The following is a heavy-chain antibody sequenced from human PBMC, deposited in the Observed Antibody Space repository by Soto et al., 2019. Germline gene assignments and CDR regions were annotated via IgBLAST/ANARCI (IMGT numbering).Heavy chain of an antibody. V-gene: IGHV3-7*01. J-gene: IGHJ4*02. CDR2: IKEDGSEI. Sequence: GGSLRLSCAVSGFNVMSYWMSWVRQAPGKGLEWVASIKEDGSEIYYLQSVRGRFSISRDSAGNALHLTMNYLSAEDTGAYFCARDIGFDYVNWGQGTLVTVSS. D-gene: IGHD3-16*01. CDR3: ARDIGFDYVN. CDR1: GFNVMSYW.